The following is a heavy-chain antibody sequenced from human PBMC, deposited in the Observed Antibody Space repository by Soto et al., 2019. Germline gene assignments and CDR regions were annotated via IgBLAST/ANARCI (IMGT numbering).Heavy chain of an antibody. CDR2: IIPIFGTA. D-gene: IGHD2-21*02. J-gene: IGHJ4*02. CDR3: ASTVVVTAIPTRAYYFDY. V-gene: IGHV1-69*13. Sequence: GASVKVSCKASGGTFSSYAISWVRQAPGQGLEWMGGIIPIFGTANYAQKFQGRVTITADESTSTAYMELSSLRSEDTAVYYCASTVVVTAIPTRAYYFDYWGQGTLVTVSS. CDR1: GGTFSSYA.